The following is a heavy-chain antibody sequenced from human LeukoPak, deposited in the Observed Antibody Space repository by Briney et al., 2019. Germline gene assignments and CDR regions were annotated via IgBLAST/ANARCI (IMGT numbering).Heavy chain of an antibody. CDR2: IDHDGNEK. J-gene: IGHJ3*02. Sequence: GGSLRLSCAASGFTFSSFRMTWVRQAPGKGLEWVANIDHDGNEKDYVDSLKGRFTISRDNAKNSLYLQMSSLRAEDTAVYYCARLPLIRGITGPFDIWGQGTMVTVS. CDR1: GFTFSSFR. D-gene: IGHD5-24*01. CDR3: ARLPLIRGITGPFDI. V-gene: IGHV3-7*01.